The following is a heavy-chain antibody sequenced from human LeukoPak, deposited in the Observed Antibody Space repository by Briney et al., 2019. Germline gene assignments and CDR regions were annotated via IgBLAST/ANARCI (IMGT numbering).Heavy chain of an antibody. CDR1: GIIFSNYW. J-gene: IGHJ4*02. D-gene: IGHD2-15*01. Sequence: GGSLRLPCAASGIIFSNYWMHWVRQAPGKGLVWVSRINRDGSSTSYADSVKGRFTISRDNAKNTLYLQMNSLRAEDTAVYYCAKSGLNRFDYWGQGTLVTVSS. CDR3: AKSGLNRFDY. V-gene: IGHV3-74*01. CDR2: INRDGSST.